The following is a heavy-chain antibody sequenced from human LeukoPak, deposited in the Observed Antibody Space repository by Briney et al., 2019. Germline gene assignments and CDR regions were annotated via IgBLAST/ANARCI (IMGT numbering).Heavy chain of an antibody. CDR1: GFTFNNYA. CDR3: AKGGTERGFWSGYLFDYFDY. D-gene: IGHD3-3*01. V-gene: IGHV3-23*01. Sequence: GGSLRLSCAASGFTFNNYAMNWVRQAPGKGLEWVSAISGGGGSTYYADSVKGRFTISRDNSKNTLYLQLNSLRAEDTAVYYCAKGGTERGFWSGYLFDYFDYWGQGTLVTVSS. J-gene: IGHJ4*02. CDR2: ISGGGGST.